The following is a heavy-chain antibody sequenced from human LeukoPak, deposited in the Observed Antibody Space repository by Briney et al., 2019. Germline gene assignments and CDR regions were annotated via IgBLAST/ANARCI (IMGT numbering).Heavy chain of an antibody. Sequence: ASVKVPCKASGYTFTSYDINWVRQATGQGLEWMGWMNPKSGNTGYAQKFQGRITITRNTSISTAYMELSSLRSEDTAVYYCARSSSLNRHQIGYWGQGTLVTVSS. CDR3: ARSSSLNRHQIGY. J-gene: IGHJ4*02. V-gene: IGHV1-8*03. CDR2: MNPKSGNT. CDR1: GYTFTSYD. D-gene: IGHD1-14*01.